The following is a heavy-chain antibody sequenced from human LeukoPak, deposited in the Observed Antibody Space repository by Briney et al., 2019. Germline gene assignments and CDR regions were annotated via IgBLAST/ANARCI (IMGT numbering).Heavy chain of an antibody. J-gene: IGHJ4*02. CDR1: GFTFVDYA. CDR2: IKSKTDGGTT. D-gene: IGHD5-18*01. CDR3: TTDRYSYGSFDY. V-gene: IGHV3-15*01. Sequence: GRSLRLSCAASGFTFVDYAMHWVRQSPGKGLEWVGRIKSKTDGGTTDYAAPVKGRFTISRDDSKNTLYLQMNSLKTEDTAVYYCTTDRYSYGSFDYWGQGTLVTVSS.